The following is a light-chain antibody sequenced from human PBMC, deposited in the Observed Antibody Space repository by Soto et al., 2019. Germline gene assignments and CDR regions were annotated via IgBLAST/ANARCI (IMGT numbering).Light chain of an antibody. CDR3: GSWDSRLSAYV. V-gene: IGLV1-51*01. CDR2: DDN. CDR1: SSNIGGNS. Sequence: QSALTQPPSVSAAPGQKVTISCSGSSSNIGGNSVSWYQQLPGTAPKLLIYDDNKRPSGIPDRFSGSKSGTSATLGITGFQTGDEADYYCGSWDSRLSAYVFGTGTKVTVL. J-gene: IGLJ1*01.